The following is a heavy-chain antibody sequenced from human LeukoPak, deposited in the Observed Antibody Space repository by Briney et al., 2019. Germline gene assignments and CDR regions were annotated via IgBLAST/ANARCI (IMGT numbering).Heavy chain of an antibody. CDR3: ARRSVAVAGITH. V-gene: IGHV4-39*01. CDR1: GDSINNTISY. D-gene: IGHD6-19*01. CDR2: IYYSGRN. Sequence: TPSETLSLTCSVSGDSINNTISYWGWIRQPPGKGLEWIATIYYSGRNSYNPSLKSRVTISVDTLKNQFSLIMRTVTAADTAVYYCARRSVAVAGITHWGQGTLVTVSS. J-gene: IGHJ4*02.